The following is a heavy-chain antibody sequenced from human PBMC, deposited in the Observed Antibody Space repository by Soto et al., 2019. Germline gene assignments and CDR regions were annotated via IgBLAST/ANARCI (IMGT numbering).Heavy chain of an antibody. J-gene: IGHJ6*02. CDR2: INPNSGGT. CDR1: RYTFTGYY. D-gene: IGHD6-19*01. CDR3: ARATGYSSGWYADDYYYYGMDV. Sequence: GASVKVSSKASRYTFTGYYMHWVRQAPGQGLEWMGWINPNSGGTNYAQKFQGWVTMTRDTSISTAYMELSRLRSDDTAVYYCARATGYSSGWYADDYYYYGMDVWGQGTTVTVSS. V-gene: IGHV1-2*04.